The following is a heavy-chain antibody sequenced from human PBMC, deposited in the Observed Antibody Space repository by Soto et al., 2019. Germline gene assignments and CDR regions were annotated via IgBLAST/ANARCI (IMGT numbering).Heavy chain of an antibody. Sequence: QVPLVQSGAEVKKPGASVKVSCKASGYTFTSYGISWVRQAPGQGLEWMGWISAYNGNTNYAQKLQGRVTMTTDTSTSTAYMELRSLRSDDTAVYYCARDLRYCGGDCYSPTDYWGQGTLVTVSS. V-gene: IGHV1-18*04. CDR3: ARDLRYCGGDCYSPTDY. J-gene: IGHJ4*02. D-gene: IGHD2-21*02. CDR2: ISAYNGNT. CDR1: GYTFTSYG.